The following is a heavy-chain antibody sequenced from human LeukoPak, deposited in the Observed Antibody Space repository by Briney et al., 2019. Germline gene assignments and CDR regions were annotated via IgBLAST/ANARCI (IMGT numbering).Heavy chain of an antibody. CDR1: GGSISSGGYY. V-gene: IGHV4-31*03. CDR3: AREPRGHDFWSGRNWFDP. J-gene: IGHJ5*02. Sequence: SETLSLTCTVSGGSISSGGYYWSWIRQHPGKGLEWIGYIYYSGSTYYNPSLKSRVTISVDTSKNQFSLKLSSVTAADTAVYYCAREPRGHDFWSGRNWFDPWGQGTLVTVSS. D-gene: IGHD3-3*01. CDR2: IYYSGST.